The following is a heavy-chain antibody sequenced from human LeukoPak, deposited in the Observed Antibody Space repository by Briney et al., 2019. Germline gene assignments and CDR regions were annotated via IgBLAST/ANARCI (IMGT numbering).Heavy chain of an antibody. CDR2: ISYDGSNK. CDR1: GFTFSSYA. V-gene: IGHV3-30*04. J-gene: IGHJ6*03. Sequence: GRSLRLSCAASGFTFSSYAMHWVRQAPGKGLDWVAVISYDGSNKYYSDSVKGRFTISRDDSKNTLYLQMNSLRGEDTAVYYCARDSSGWYYRDYYYMDVWGKGTTVTISS. CDR3: ARDSSGWYYRDYYYMDV. D-gene: IGHD6-19*01.